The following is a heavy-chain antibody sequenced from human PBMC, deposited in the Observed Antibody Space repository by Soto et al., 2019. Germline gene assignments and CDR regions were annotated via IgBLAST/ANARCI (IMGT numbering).Heavy chain of an antibody. Sequence: QVQLVQSGAEVTKPGASVKVSCKASGYTFTSYYMHWVRQAPGQGLAWMGIINPSGGSTSYAQKVQGRVTMDKDTSTSTVYMERSSLGSDDTAVYDCAPPRRGHSSGYYRNNWFDPWCQGTLVTVSS. J-gene: IGHJ5*02. V-gene: IGHV1-46*01. CDR2: INPSGGST. CDR1: GYTFTSYY. CDR3: APPRRGHSSGYYRNNWFDP. D-gene: IGHD3-22*01.